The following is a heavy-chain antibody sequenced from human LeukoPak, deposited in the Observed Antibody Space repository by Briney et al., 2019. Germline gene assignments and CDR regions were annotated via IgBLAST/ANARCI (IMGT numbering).Heavy chain of an antibody. CDR1: GGSISSYH. CDR3: ARWRTGYCFDY. D-gene: IGHD3/OR15-3a*01. J-gene: IGHJ4*02. V-gene: IGHV4-59*01. Sequence: SETLSLTCTVSGGSISSYHWSWIRQPPGKGLEWIGYIYYSGSTNYNPSLKSRVTISVDTSKNQFSLKLNSVAAADTAVYYCARWRTGYCFDYWGQGTLVTVSS. CDR2: IYYSGST.